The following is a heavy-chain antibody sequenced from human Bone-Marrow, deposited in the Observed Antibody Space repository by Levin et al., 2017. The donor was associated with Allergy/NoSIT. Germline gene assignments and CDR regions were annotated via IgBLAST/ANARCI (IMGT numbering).Heavy chain of an antibody. D-gene: IGHD3-16*01. CDR3: ARILGEEGYDFDY. J-gene: IGHJ4*02. CDR2: ISSSGSTI. Sequence: LSLTCAASGFTFSDYYMSWIRQAPGKGLEWVSYISSSGSTIYYADSVKGRFTISRDNAKNSLYLQMNSLRAEDTAVYYCARILGEEGYDFDYWGQGTLVTVSS. CDR1: GFTFSDYY. V-gene: IGHV3-11*01.